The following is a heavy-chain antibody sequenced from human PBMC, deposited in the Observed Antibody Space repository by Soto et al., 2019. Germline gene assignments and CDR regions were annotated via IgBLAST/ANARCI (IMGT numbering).Heavy chain of an antibody. CDR3: AKEHGDYYYYYGMDV. Sequence: GGSLRLSCAASGFTFSSYGMHWVRQAPGKGLEWVAVIPYDGSNKYYADSVKGRFTISRDNSKNTLYLQMNSLRAEDTAVYYCAKEHGDYYYYYGMDVWGQGTTVTVSS. J-gene: IGHJ6*02. D-gene: IGHD4-17*01. V-gene: IGHV3-30*18. CDR2: IPYDGSNK. CDR1: GFTFSSYG.